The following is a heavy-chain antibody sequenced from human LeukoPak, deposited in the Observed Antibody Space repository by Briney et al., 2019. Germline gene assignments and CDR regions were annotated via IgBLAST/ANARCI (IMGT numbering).Heavy chain of an antibody. J-gene: IGHJ4*02. V-gene: IGHV4-4*01. D-gene: IGHD4-17*01. CDR3: ATRNADSFYFDY. CDR1: GFTFSSCAM. Sequence: GSLRLSCAASGFTFSSCAMSWVRQSPGKGLEWIGEMSRAGYSNFNPSLRSRATISIDTSGSAVSLTLTSVTAADTAVYFCATRNADSFYFDYWGRGTLVTVSS. CDR2: MSRAGYS.